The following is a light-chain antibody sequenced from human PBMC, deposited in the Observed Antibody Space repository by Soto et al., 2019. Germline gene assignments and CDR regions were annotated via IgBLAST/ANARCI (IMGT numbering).Light chain of an antibody. Sequence: QSALTQPASASGSPGQSITISCTGTSSDVGGYNYVSWYQQHPGKAPKLIIYEVTNRPSGVSNRFSGSKSDSTASLTIAGLQSEDEAEYYCSSFTSSSTRVFGTGTKLTVL. J-gene: IGLJ1*01. CDR2: EVT. CDR3: SSFTSSSTRV. V-gene: IGLV2-14*03. CDR1: SSDVGGYNY.